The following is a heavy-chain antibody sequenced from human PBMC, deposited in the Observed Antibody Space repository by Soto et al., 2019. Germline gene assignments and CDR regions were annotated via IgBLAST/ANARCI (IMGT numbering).Heavy chain of an antibody. Sequence: QVQLQESGPGLVKPSETLSLACPVSGASITNFYWSWIRQSARKGLEWIGRIYTRGSTDYNPSLKSRVTMSIDTSKNQLSLALTSVTAAYTAVYYCARGGAYYFDSWGQGILVTVSS. J-gene: IGHJ4*02. CDR1: GASITNFY. V-gene: IGHV4-4*07. CDR2: IYTRGST. CDR3: ARGGAYYFDS. D-gene: IGHD3-16*01.